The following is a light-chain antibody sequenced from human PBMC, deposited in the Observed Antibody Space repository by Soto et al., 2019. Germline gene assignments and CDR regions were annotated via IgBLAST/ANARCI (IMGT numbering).Light chain of an antibody. CDR2: EVN. CDR3: SSYAGSNNRYV. CDR1: SSDVGGYNF. J-gene: IGLJ1*01. Sequence: QSALTQPPSASGSPGQSVTISCTGTSSDVGGYNFVSWYQQHPDKAPKLIIYEVNKRPSGVPDRFSGFKSGNTASLTVSGLQAEDEADFYCSSYAGSNNRYVFGTGTKLTVL. V-gene: IGLV2-8*01.